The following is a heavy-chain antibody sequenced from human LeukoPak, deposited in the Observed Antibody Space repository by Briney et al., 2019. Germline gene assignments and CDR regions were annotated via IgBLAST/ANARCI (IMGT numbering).Heavy chain of an antibody. V-gene: IGHV4-38-2*01. J-gene: IGHJ4*02. CDR2: IYHSGST. CDR1: GYSISSGYY. Sequence: KPSETLSLTCAVSGYSISSGYYWGWIRQPPGKGLEWIGSIYHSGSTYYNPSLKSRVTISVDTPKNQFSLKLSSVTAADTAVYYCTRVDIVVVPAASQYYFDYWGQGTLVTVSS. CDR3: TRVDIVVVPAASQYYFDY. D-gene: IGHD2-2*01.